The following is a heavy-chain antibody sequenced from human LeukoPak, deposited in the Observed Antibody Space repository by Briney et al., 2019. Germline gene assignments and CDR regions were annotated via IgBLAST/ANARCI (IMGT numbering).Heavy chain of an antibody. V-gene: IGHV1-2*02. CDR1: GYTFTGYY. CDR3: AGDQGDYGDYCWFDP. J-gene: IGHJ5*02. D-gene: IGHD4-17*01. CDR2: INPNSGGT. Sequence: ASVKVSCKASGYTFTGYYMHWVRQAPGQGLEWMGWINPNSGGTNYAQKFQGRVTMTRDTSISTAYMELSRLRSDDTAVYYCAGDQGDYGDYCWFDPWGQGTLVTVSS.